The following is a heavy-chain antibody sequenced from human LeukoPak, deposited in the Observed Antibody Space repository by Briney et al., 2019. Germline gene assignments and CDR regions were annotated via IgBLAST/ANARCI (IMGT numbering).Heavy chain of an antibody. CDR2: IKSDGTST. D-gene: IGHD4-17*01. J-gene: IGHJ2*01. CDR3: AREDYNDSGWYFDL. Sequence: GGSLRLSCAASGFTFRNYWMHWVRQAPGRGLVWVARIKSDGTSTTYAEPVKGRFTISRDNAKNALYVQMNSLRAEDTAVYYCAREDYNDSGWYFDLWGRGTLVTVSS. CDR1: GFTFRNYW. V-gene: IGHV3-74*01.